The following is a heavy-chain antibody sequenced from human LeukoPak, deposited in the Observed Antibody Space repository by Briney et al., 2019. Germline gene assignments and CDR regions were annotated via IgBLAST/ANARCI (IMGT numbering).Heavy chain of an antibody. V-gene: IGHV4-31*03. CDR3: ARAPLGYCSGGSCRGGRWFDP. CDR1: GGSISSGGYY. CDR2: IYYSGST. Sequence: SETLSLTCTVSGGSISSGGYYWRWIRQHPGKGLEWIVYIYYSGSTYYNPSLKSRVTISVDTSKNQFSLKLSSVTAADTAVYYCARAPLGYCSGGSCRGGRWFDPWGQGTLVTVSS. D-gene: IGHD2-15*01. J-gene: IGHJ5*02.